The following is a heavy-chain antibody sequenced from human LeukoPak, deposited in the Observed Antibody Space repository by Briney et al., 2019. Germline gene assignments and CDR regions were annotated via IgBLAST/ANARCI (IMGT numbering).Heavy chain of an antibody. CDR3: AKKYSNTWSSFDY. V-gene: IGHV3-23*01. CDR2: VGAGGST. D-gene: IGHD6-13*01. J-gene: IGHJ4*02. Sequence: SGGSLRLSCGASGFTFSSFAMSWVRQAPGKGLEWVSGVGAGGSTYYADSVKGRFIISRDNSKNTLYLQMNSLRAEDTAIYYCAKKYSNTWSSFDYWGQGTLVTVSS. CDR1: GFTFSSFA.